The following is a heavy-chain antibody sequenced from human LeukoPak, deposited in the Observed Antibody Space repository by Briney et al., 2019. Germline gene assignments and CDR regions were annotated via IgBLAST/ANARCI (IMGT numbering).Heavy chain of an antibody. CDR3: ARGAAAGFDAFDI. CDR2: IYYSGST. J-gene: IGHJ3*02. D-gene: IGHD6-13*01. Sequence: PSETLSLTCTVSGGSISSYYWSWIRQPPGKGLEWIGYIYYSGSTNYNPSLKSRVTISVDTSKNQFSLKLSSVTAADTAVYYCARGAAAGFDAFDIWGQGTMVTVSS. V-gene: IGHV4-59*01. CDR1: GGSISSYY.